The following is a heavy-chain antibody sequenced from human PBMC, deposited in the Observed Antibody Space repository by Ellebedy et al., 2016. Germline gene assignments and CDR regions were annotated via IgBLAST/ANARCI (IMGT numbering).Heavy chain of an antibody. Sequence: SQTLSLTCAISGDSLSSNSAAWNWIRQSPSRGLEWLGRTYYRSNWHNDYAESVKSRITIDPATSKNHFSLQLNSVTPEDTAVYYCARVGGGGVPLDFWGQGSLVTVSS. CDR2: TYYRSNWHN. CDR3: ARVGGGGVPLDF. D-gene: IGHD3-16*01. J-gene: IGHJ4*02. CDR1: GDSLSSNSAA. V-gene: IGHV6-1*01.